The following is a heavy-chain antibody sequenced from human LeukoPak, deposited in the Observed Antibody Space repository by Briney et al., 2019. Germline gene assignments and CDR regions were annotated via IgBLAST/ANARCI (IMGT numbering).Heavy chain of an antibody. CDR2: ISGSGGST. V-gene: IGHV3-23*01. Sequence: GGSLRLSCAAPGFTFSSYGMSWVRQAPGKGLKWVSAISGSGGSTYYADSVKGRFTISRDNSKNTLYLEMNSLRVEDTAVYYCAKDQLYSSGPPDYWGQGTLVTVSS. J-gene: IGHJ4*02. CDR1: GFTFSSYG. D-gene: IGHD6-19*01. CDR3: AKDQLYSSGPPDY.